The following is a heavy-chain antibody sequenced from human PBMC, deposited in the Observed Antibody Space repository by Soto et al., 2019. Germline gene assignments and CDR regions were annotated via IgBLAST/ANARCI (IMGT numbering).Heavy chain of an antibody. D-gene: IGHD3-3*01. CDR3: AKEPNNVLRFLEWLFLFDY. V-gene: IGHV1-18*01. Sequence: ASVKVSCKASGYTFTSYGISWVRQAPGQGLEWMGWISAYNGNTNYAQKLQGRVTMTTDTSTSTAYMELRSLRSDDTAVYYCAKEPNNVLRFLEWLFLFDYWGQGTLVTVSS. CDR2: ISAYNGNT. J-gene: IGHJ4*02. CDR1: GYTFTSYG.